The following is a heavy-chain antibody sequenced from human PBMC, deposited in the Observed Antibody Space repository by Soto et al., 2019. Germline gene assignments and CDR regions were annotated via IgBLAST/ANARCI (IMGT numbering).Heavy chain of an antibody. V-gene: IGHV1-2*02. D-gene: IGHD6-19*01. CDR3: ARGVAGPLHWFDP. J-gene: IGHJ5*02. CDR2: INPNGGGT. Sequence: ASVKVSCKASGYTFSSYFMHWVRQAPGQGLEWMGWINPNGGGTNFAQKFQGRVTMTRDTSASTAYMELSSLRSEDTAVYYCARGVAGPLHWFDPWGQGTLVTVSS. CDR1: GYTFSSYF.